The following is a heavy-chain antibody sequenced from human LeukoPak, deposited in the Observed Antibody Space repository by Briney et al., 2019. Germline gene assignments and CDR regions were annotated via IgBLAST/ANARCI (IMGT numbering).Heavy chain of an antibody. V-gene: IGHV4-4*09. Sequence: SETLSLTCTVSGGSTSGGYWSWIRQPPGRGLEWIGYVYTSGSTNYNPSLKSRVTISVDTSKSQFALKLSSVTAADTAVYYCAKSYFDYSTYYSYYFNLWGQGDLVTVSS. D-gene: IGHD4-11*01. J-gene: IGHJ4*02. CDR2: VYTSGST. CDR3: AKSYFDYSTYYSYYFNL. CDR1: GGSTSGGY.